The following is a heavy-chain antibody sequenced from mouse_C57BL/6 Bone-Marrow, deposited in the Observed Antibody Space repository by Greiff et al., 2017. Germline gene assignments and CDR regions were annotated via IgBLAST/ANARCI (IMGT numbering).Heavy chain of an antibody. CDR1: GYTFTRYC. D-gene: IGHD6-5*01. CDR3: ASYSLRDAY. J-gene: IGHJ3*01. CDR2: INPSNGGT. Sequence: QVQLQQPGTELVKPGASVKLSCKASGYTFTRYCMHWVKQRPGQGLEWIGNINPSNGGTNYNEKFKSKATLTVDKSSSTAYMQLSRLTTEDYEGYFWASYSLRDAYWGQGTLVTVAA. V-gene: IGHV1-53*01.